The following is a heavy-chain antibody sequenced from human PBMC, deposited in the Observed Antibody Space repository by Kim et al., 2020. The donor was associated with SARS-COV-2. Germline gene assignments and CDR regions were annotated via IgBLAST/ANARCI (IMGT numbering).Heavy chain of an antibody. J-gene: IGHJ4*02. Sequence: GGSLRLSCAVSGITFSSTWMNLVRQAPGKGLEWVADINEDGSQKYYVDSVRGRFTISRDNAKNSVSLQMNSLRDEDTAVYYCAKDMEIRGQGTLVTVSS. V-gene: IGHV3-7*01. CDR3: AKDMEI. CDR2: INEDGSQK. CDR1: GITFSSTW. D-gene: IGHD3-10*01.